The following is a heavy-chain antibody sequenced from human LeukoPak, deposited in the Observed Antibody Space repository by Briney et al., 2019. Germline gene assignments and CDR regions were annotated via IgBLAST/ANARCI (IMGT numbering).Heavy chain of an antibody. Sequence: SETLSLTCTVSGGSISSGGYYWSWIRQPPGKGPEWIGYIYHSGSTYYNPSLKSRVTISVDRPKNQFFLNVTSLTAADTAVYYCARSRQASGLFSSWGQGTLVVVSS. J-gene: IGHJ5*02. CDR2: IYHSGST. CDR1: GGSISSGGYY. V-gene: IGHV4-30-2*01. CDR3: ARSRQASGLFSS. D-gene: IGHD3-10*01.